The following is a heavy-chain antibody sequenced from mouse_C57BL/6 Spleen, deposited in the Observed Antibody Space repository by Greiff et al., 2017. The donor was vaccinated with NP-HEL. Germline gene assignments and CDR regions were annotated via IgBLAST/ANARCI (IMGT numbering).Heavy chain of an antibody. D-gene: IGHD1-1*01. CDR2: IDPSDSYT. CDR3: ARPPLYYYGSSGAMDY. Sequence: QVQLQQPGAELVMPGASVKLSCKASGYTFTSYWMHWVKQRPGQGLEWIGEIDPSDSYTNYNQKFKGKSTLTVDKSSSTAYMQLSSLTSEDSAVYYCARPPLYYYGSSGAMDYWGQGTSVTVSS. CDR1: GYTFTSYW. J-gene: IGHJ4*01. V-gene: IGHV1-69*01.